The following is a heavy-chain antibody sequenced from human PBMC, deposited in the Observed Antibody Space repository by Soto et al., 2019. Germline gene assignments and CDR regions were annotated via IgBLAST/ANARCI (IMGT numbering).Heavy chain of an antibody. CDR3: ATATENTPGGLFDV. D-gene: IGHD3-16*01. CDR1: GDSFNDYA. CDR2: IIPILNLV. Sequence: VQLEQSETEVRKPGSSVKLSCKTSGDSFNDYAISWVRQAPGQGLEWMGGIIPILNLVRYAKKFQGRVTISATDSTGTAYLEVTRLRSEDTATYYCATATENTPGGLFDVWGLGTTVSVSS. V-gene: IGHV1-69*01. J-gene: IGHJ6*02.